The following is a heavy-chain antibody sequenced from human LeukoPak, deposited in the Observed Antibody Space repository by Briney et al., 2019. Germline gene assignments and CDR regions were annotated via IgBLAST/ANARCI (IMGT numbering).Heavy chain of an antibody. CDR1: GFTFRNYW. CDR2: IMEDGSEK. V-gene: IGHV3-7*01. D-gene: IGHD3-16*01. J-gene: IGHJ4*02. Sequence: GGSLRLSCAASGFTFRNYWMSWVRQAPGKGLEWVANIMEDGSEKKYVDSVKGRFTVSRDNEKNALFMQMNSLKVEDTAVYYCVRDYVWESHRQFDYWGQGTMVTVSS. CDR3: VRDYVWESHRQFDY.